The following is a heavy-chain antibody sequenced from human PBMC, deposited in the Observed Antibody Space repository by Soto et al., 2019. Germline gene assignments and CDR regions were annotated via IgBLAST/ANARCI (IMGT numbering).Heavy chain of an antibody. Sequence: GGSLRLSCTAPGFTFSSHWMSWVRQAPGKGLVWVSRINSDGSSTNYADSVKGRFTISRDNAKNTLYLQMNILRAEDTAVYYCARVSGSGSYYPFDYWGQGTLVTVSS. CDR1: GFTFSSHW. CDR2: INSDGSST. J-gene: IGHJ4*02. V-gene: IGHV3-74*01. D-gene: IGHD3-10*01. CDR3: ARVSGSGSYYPFDY.